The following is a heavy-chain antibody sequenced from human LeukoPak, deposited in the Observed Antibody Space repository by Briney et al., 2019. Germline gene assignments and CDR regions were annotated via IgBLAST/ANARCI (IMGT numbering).Heavy chain of an antibody. CDR1: GFTFSSYW. CDR3: ASPRKTYSSSSLDY. V-gene: IGHV3-74*01. D-gene: IGHD6-6*01. CDR2: INSDGSST. J-gene: IGHJ4*02. Sequence: GGSLRLSCAASGFTFSSYWMHLVRQAPGKGLVWVSRINSDGSSTSYADSVKGRFTISRDNAKNTLYLQMNSLRAEDTAVYYCASPRKTYSSSSLDYWGQGTLVTVSS.